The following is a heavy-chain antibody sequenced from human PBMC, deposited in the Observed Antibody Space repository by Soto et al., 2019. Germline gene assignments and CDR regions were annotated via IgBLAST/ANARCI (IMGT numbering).Heavy chain of an antibody. D-gene: IGHD3-10*01. CDR1: GYTFTGYY. CDR3: ATTGNYGSGTAFRVDY. V-gene: IGHV1-2*02. Sequence: ASVKVSCKASGYTFTGYYVHWVRQAPGQGLEWMGWINPKSGGTIYPQKFQGRVNMTRDTSISTAYMELSSLRFDDTAVYYCATTGNYGSGTAFRVDYWGQGTLVTVSS. CDR2: INPKSGGT. J-gene: IGHJ4*02.